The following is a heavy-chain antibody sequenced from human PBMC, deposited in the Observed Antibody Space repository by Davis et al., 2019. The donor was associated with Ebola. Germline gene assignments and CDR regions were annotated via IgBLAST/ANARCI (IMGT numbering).Heavy chain of an antibody. CDR3: ARHRVATAYYFDY. V-gene: IGHV4-4*02. D-gene: IGHD5-12*01. J-gene: IGHJ4*02. CDR1: GGSISSSNW. Sequence: PSETLSLTCAVSGGSISSSNWWSWVRQPPGKGLEWIGEIYHSGSTNYNPSLKSRVTISVDTSKNQFSLKLSSVTAADTAVYYCARHRVATAYYFDYWGQGTLVTVSS. CDR2: IYHSGST.